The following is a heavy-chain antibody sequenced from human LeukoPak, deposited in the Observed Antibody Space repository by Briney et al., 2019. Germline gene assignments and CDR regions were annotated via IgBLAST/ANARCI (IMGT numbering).Heavy chain of an antibody. Sequence: GGSLRLSCAASGFTFSGYWMNWVRQAPGKGLEWVANIKDDGSEKYYVDSVEGRFTISRDNAKNSLHLQMNSLRAEDTAVYYCATYSSLNRREFQFWGQGTLLTVSS. CDR2: IKDDGSEK. V-gene: IGHV3-7*01. CDR1: GFTFSGYW. CDR3: ATYSSLNRREFQF. D-gene: IGHD3-22*01. J-gene: IGHJ1*01.